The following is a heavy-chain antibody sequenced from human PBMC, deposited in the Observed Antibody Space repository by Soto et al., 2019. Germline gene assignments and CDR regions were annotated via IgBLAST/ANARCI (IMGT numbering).Heavy chain of an antibody. J-gene: IGHJ4*02. CDR2: IIPILGIA. CDR1: GGTFSSYT. V-gene: IGHV1-69*02. CDR3: GCGSGRYSLY. Sequence: QVQLVQSGAEVKKPGSSVKVSCKASGGTFSSYTISWVRQAPGQGLEWMGRIIPILGIANYAQKFQGRVTIXVDKATSTAYMELSSLRSEDTAVYYCGCGSGRYSLYWGQGTLVTVSS. D-gene: IGHD3-10*01.